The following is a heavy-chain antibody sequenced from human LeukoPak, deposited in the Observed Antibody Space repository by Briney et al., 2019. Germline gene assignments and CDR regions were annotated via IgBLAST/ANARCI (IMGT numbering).Heavy chain of an antibody. CDR1: GFTFRSFW. CDR3: ARSATDAFDI. V-gene: IGHV3-74*01. D-gene: IGHD3-3*01. CDR2: MNGDGTSI. J-gene: IGHJ3*02. Sequence: GGSLRLSCAASGFTFRSFWMHWVRQDPGKVLVWVSHMNGDGTSISYADSVKGRFTISRDNAKNTLYLQMNRLKAEDTAVYYCARSATDAFDIWGQGTMVTVSS.